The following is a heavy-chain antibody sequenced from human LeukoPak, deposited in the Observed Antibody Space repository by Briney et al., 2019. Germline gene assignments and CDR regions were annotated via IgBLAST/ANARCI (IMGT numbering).Heavy chain of an antibody. CDR3: AREVVVVAATDLDAVVGWFDP. Sequence: ASVQVSCKDSLYTFTGYYMHWVRQAPGQGVEGMGWINSNRGGKNHAQKFQGRVTKTRDTSISTAYIALSRLRSDDTAVYYCAREVVVVAATDLDAVVGWFDPWGQGTLVTVSS. CDR2: INSNRGGK. V-gene: IGHV1-2*02. D-gene: IGHD2-15*01. CDR1: LYTFTGYY. J-gene: IGHJ5*02.